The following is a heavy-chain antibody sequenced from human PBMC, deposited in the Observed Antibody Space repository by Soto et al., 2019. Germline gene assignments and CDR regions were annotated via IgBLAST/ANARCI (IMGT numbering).Heavy chain of an antibody. CDR3: ARSPRSSPYFDY. J-gene: IGHJ4*02. Sequence: GESLKISCQCSGYTFSNFWIGWVRQLPGKGLEWMGIIYPGDHETRYSPSFHGKVTISADKSINTAYLQWNSLEASDTAFYFCARSPRSSPYFDYWGQGAMVTVS. CDR1: GYTFSNFW. D-gene: IGHD6-13*01. V-gene: IGHV5-51*01. CDR2: IYPGDHET.